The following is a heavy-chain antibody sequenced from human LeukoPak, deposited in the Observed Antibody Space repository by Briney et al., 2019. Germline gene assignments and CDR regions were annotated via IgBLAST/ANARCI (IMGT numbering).Heavy chain of an antibody. D-gene: IGHD2-2*01. V-gene: IGHV1-2*02. J-gene: IGHJ4*02. CDR1: GYTFTAYY. CDR2: IYPNSGGT. Sequence: ASVKVSCKASGYTFTAYYMHWLRQAPGQGLKWMGWIYPNSGGTKYAQKFQGRVTMTRDTSISTAYMEVRRLRSDDTAVYYCATNPAATRGFDNWGQGTLVTVSS. CDR3: ATNPAATRGFDN.